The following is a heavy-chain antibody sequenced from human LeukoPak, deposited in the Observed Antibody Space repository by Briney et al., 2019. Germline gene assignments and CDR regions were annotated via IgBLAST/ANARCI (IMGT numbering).Heavy chain of an antibody. Sequence: SETLSLTCTVSGGSINNYYWYWIRQSPGKGLDWIGYIYSTGSITYNPSLKSRFTISVDTSKNQFSLQLSSVTAADTAVYYCARRNCSGGSCHQSGNYYGLDVWGQGTTVTVSS. CDR1: GGSINNYY. CDR2: IYSTGSI. D-gene: IGHD2-15*01. V-gene: IGHV4-59*08. CDR3: ARRNCSGGSCHQSGNYYGLDV. J-gene: IGHJ6*02.